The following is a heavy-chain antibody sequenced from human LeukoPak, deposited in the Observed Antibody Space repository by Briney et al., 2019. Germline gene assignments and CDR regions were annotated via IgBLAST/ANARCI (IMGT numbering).Heavy chain of an antibody. CDR3: ANSGLNRFEY. CDR1: GFTFSNYA. CDR2: ISSSSSYI. J-gene: IGHJ4*02. Sequence: PGGSLRLSCAASGFTFSNYAMSWVRQAPGKGLEWVSSISSSSSYIYYADSVKGRFTISRDNAKNSLYLQMNSLRAEDTAVYYCANSGLNRFEYWGQGALVTVSS. D-gene: IGHD2-15*01. V-gene: IGHV3-21*01.